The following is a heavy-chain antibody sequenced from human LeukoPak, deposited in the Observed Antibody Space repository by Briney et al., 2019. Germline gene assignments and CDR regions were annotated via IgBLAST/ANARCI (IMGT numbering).Heavy chain of an antibody. Sequence: GASVKVSCKASGYSFTSYYMHWVRQAPGQGLEWMGFINPSGSSAAYAQKFQGRLTMTRDMFTSTDYMELTSLTSDDTAVYYCASSAVTAIRGTGRFAFEFWGQGTLVTVSS. D-gene: IGHD2-21*02. V-gene: IGHV1-46*01. CDR1: GYSFTSYY. CDR2: INPSGSSA. CDR3: ASSAVTAIRGTGRFAFEF. J-gene: IGHJ4*02.